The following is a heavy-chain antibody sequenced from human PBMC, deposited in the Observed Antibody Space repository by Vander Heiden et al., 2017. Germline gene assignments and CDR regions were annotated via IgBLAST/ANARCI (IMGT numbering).Heavy chain of an antibody. J-gene: IGHJ4*02. Sequence: QVQLVQSGAEVKKPGASVKVSCKAFGYTFTSYYMHWVRQAPGQGLEWMGIINPSGGSTSNGQKFQGRVTMTRDTSTSTVYMELSSLRSEDTAVYYCAREGYGGKFPDDYWGQGTLVTVSS. CDR2: INPSGGST. CDR3: AREGYGGKFPDDY. V-gene: IGHV1-46*01. D-gene: IGHD2-15*01. CDR1: GYTFTSYY.